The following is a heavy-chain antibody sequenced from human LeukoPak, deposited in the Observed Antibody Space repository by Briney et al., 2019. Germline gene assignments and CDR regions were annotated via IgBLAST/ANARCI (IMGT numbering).Heavy chain of an antibody. V-gene: IGHV1-2*02. Sequence: ASVKVSCKASGYIFTGYYMHWVRQAPGQGLEWMGWINPNSAGTNYAQKFQGRVTMTRDTSISTAYMELSRLRSDDTAVYYCARAGLWDYSDTSGYHNGAFDIWGQGTMATVSS. D-gene: IGHD3-22*01. CDR1: GYIFTGYY. CDR3: ARAGLWDYSDTSGYHNGAFDI. J-gene: IGHJ3*02. CDR2: INPNSAGT.